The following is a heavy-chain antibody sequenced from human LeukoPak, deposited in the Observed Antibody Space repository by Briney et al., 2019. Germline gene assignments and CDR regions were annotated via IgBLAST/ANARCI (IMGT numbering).Heavy chain of an antibody. CDR1: GYIFTSYG. Sequence: ASVKVSCKASGYIFTSYGISWVRQAPGQGLEWMGWISVYNGNTNYPQRLQGRDTMTTDTSTTTAYMELRSLRSDDTAVYYCARDINGYYYDSHGYYPTDLWGQGTLVTVSS. CDR3: ARDINGYYYDSHGYYPTDL. J-gene: IGHJ5*02. V-gene: IGHV1-18*01. D-gene: IGHD3-22*01. CDR2: ISVYNGNT.